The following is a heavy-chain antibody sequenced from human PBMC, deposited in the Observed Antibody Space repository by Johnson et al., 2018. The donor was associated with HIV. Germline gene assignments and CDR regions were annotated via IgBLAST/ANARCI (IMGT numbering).Heavy chain of an antibody. Sequence: VQLVESGGGLVQPGRSLRLSCAASGFTFDDYAMHWVRQAPGKGLEWVSAISGSGGSTYYADSVKGRFTISRDNTKNTLYLQMNSLRVEDTAVYFCAKDDTSYNGNYGAAFEIWGQGTMVTVSS. V-gene: IGHV3-23*04. CDR3: AKDDTSYNGNYGAAFEI. D-gene: IGHD1-7*01. J-gene: IGHJ3*02. CDR1: GFTFDDYA. CDR2: ISGSGGST.